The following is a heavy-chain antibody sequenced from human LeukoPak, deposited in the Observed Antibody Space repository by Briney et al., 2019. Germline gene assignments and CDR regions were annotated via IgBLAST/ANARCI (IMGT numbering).Heavy chain of an antibody. CDR2: IYYSGST. V-gene: IGHV4-39*01. CDR3: ARQSSYGDYYLYYFDY. CDR1: GGSISSSSYY. D-gene: IGHD4-17*01. Sequence: SETLSLTCTVSGGSISSSSYYWGWIRQPPGKGLEWIGSIYYSGSTYYNPSLKSRVTISVDTSKNQFSLKLSSVTAADTAVYYCARQSSYGDYYLYYFDYWGQGTLVTVSS. J-gene: IGHJ4*02.